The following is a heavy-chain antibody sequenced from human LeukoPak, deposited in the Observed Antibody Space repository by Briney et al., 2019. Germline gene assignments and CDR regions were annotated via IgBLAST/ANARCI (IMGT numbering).Heavy chain of an antibody. Sequence: GGSLRLSCAASGFTFSTYWMNWVRQAPGKGLEWVSSISSSSSYIYYADSVKGRFTISRDNAKNSLYLQMNSLRAEDTAVYYCAKDPPEQWLVYNWYFDLWGRGTLVTVSS. V-gene: IGHV3-21*04. CDR3: AKDPPEQWLVYNWYFDL. CDR1: GFTFSTYW. CDR2: ISSSSSYI. D-gene: IGHD6-19*01. J-gene: IGHJ2*01.